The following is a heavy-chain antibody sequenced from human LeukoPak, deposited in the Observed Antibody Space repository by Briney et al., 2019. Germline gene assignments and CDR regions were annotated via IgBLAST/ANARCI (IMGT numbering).Heavy chain of an antibody. V-gene: IGHV4-59*01. Sequence: SETLSLTCTVSGGSISSYYWSWIRQPPGKGLEWIGYIYYSGSTNYNPSLKSRVTISVDTSKNQFSLKLSSVTAADTAVYYCARRVQLWSQGVWYFDLWGRGTLVTVSS. CDR2: IYYSGST. CDR1: GGSISSYY. CDR3: ARRVQLWSQGVWYFDL. D-gene: IGHD5-18*01. J-gene: IGHJ2*01.